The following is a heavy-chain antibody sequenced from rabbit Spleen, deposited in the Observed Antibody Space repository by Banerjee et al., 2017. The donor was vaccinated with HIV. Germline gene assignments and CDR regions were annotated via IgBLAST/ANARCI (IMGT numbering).Heavy chain of an antibody. CDR2: IDLVFGST. V-gene: IGHV1S40*01. CDR3: VRGASSTGYYSL. J-gene: IGHJ4*01. D-gene: IGHD1-1*01. CDR1: GFTFSSSYW. Sequence: QSLEESGGDLVKPGASLTLTCTASGFTFSSSYWISWVRQAPGKGLEWIGYIDLVFGSTYYANWVNGRFTISSHNAQNTLYLQLNSLTVADTATYFCVRGASSTGYYSLWGPGTLVTVS.